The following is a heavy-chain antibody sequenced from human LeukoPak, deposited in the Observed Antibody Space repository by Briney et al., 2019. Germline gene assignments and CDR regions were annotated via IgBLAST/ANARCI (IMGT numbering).Heavy chain of an antibody. CDR3: ARDRGGIALYYFDY. J-gene: IGHJ4*02. D-gene: IGHD6-13*01. Sequence: ASVKVSCKASGYTFTGYYMHWVRQAPGQGLEWIGWINPNSGGTNYAQKFQGRVTMTRDTSISTAYMELSRLRSDDTAVYYCARDRGGIALYYFDYWGQGTLVTVSS. CDR2: INPNSGGT. V-gene: IGHV1-2*02. CDR1: GYTFTGYY.